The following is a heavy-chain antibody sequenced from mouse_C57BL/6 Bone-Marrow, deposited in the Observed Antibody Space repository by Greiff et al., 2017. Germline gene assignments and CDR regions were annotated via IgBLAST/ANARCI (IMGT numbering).Heavy chain of an antibody. J-gene: IGHJ1*03. V-gene: IGHV14-4*01. CDR3: TTSYSNYGEYWYFDV. CDR1: GFNIKDDY. Sequence: VQLKESGAELVRPGASVKLSCTASGFNIKDDYMHWVKQRPEQGLEWIGWIDPENGDTEYASKFPGKATITADTSSNTAYLQLSSLTSEDTAVYYCTTSYSNYGEYWYFDVWGTGTTVTVSS. CDR2: IDPENGDT. D-gene: IGHD2-5*01.